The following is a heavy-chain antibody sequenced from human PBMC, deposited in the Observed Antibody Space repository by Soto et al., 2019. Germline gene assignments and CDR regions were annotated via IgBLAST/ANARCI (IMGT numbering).Heavy chain of an antibody. Sequence: ASVKVSCKASGGTFSSYAISWVRQAPGQGLEWMGGIIPIFGTANYAQNFQGGVTITADETTSTAYMELSSLRSEDTAVYYCARGERLGSQRSGGQQLVPLYWGQGTLVTVSS. CDR1: GGTFSSYA. CDR3: ARGERLGSQRSGGQQLVPLY. J-gene: IGHJ4*02. D-gene: IGHD6-13*01. CDR2: IIPIFGTA. V-gene: IGHV1-69*13.